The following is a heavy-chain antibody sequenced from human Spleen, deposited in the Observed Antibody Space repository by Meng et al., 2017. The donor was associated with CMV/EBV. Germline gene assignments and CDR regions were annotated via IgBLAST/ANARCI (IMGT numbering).Heavy chain of an antibody. V-gene: IGHV1-2*02. J-gene: IGHJ6*02. Sequence: ASVEVSCKASGYTFTDYYMHWVRQAPGQGLEWMGWINPNSGGTNYAQTFQGRVTMTRDTSISTAYMELSRLRSDDTAVYYCATTPIRGPVVPAAILKRDYYYYDMDVWGQGTTVTVSS. D-gene: IGHD2-2*01. CDR3: ATTPIRGPVVPAAILKRDYYYYDMDV. CDR2: INPNSGGT. CDR1: GYTFTDYY.